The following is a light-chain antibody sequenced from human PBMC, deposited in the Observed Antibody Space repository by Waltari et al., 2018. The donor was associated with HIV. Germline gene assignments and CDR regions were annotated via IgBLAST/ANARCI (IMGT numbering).Light chain of an antibody. Sequence: EIVLTQSPATLSLSPGERATLSCGASQSVRYYLNWYQQKPGQAPRLLIFDASERATVIPARFSGSGSGSYFTLTISSLEPEDFAVYYCQQRSDWPTFGQGTRLEIK. J-gene: IGKJ2*01. CDR1: QSVRYY. V-gene: IGKV3-11*01. CDR2: DAS. CDR3: QQRSDWPT.